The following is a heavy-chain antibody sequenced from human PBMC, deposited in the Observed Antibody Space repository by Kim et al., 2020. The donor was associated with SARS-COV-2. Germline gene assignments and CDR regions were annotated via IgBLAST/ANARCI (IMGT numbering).Heavy chain of an antibody. Sequence: PSLKSRVTISVDSSKNQVSLKLTSVTAADTAVYYCARRGYANAWRGRTFDYWGQGNSGTVSS. CDR3: ARRGYANAWRGRTFDY. V-gene: IGHV4-39*07. D-gene: IGHD2-15*01. J-gene: IGHJ4*02.